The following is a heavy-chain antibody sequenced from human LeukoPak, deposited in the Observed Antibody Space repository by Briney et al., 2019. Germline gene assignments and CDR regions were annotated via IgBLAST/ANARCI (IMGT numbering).Heavy chain of an antibody. V-gene: IGHV4-4*02. CDR1: GSTFSSYAM. Sequence: GSLRLSCAASGSTFSSYAMSWVRQAPGKGLEWIGEIYHSGSTNYNPSLKSRVTISVDKSKNQFSLKLSSVTAADTAVYYCAQHQTGYSRIYYYYYGMDVWGQGTTVTVSS. J-gene: IGHJ6*02. CDR3: AQHQTGYSRIYYYYYGMDV. D-gene: IGHD3-9*01. CDR2: IYHSGST.